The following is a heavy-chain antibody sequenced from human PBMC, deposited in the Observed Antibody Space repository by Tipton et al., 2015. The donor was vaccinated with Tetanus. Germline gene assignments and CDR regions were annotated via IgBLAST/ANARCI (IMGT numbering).Heavy chain of an antibody. V-gene: IGHV1-69*01. Sequence: QSGPEVKKPGSSVKISCKASGGPFRNHGFSWVRLTPGQGLEWMGGIIPVFGTASYAQKFQDRVTITADESTSTAYMELNSLTSEDTAVYFCARTRGAMMINSNYYYDYWGQGTLVTVSS. J-gene: IGHJ4*02. CDR2: IIPVFGTA. CDR3: ARTRGAMMINSNYYYDY. D-gene: IGHD2/OR15-2a*01. CDR1: GGPFRNHG.